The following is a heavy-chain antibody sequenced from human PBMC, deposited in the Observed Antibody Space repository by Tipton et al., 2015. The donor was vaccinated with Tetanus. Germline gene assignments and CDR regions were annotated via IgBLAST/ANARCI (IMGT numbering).Heavy chain of an antibody. D-gene: IGHD2-15*01. CDR3: AREADCSGGSCFSGDFDS. CDR2: SWYDGTDQ. CDR1: GFIFSSYG. Sequence: SGFIFSSYGIHWVRQAPGKGLEWVAVSWYDGTDQYYADSVKGRFTLSRDNSKNTLYLEMNSLRAEDTALYYCAREADCSGGSCFSGDFDSWGQGTQVTVSS. V-gene: IGHV3-33*01. J-gene: IGHJ4*02.